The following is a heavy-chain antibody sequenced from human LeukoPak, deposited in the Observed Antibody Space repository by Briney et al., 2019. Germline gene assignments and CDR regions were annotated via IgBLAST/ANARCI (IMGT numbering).Heavy chain of an antibody. J-gene: IGHJ6*02. CDR1: GFSFSSYA. D-gene: IGHD4-23*01. CDR3: APLRAVVTLDV. CDR2: LSGSGDTT. V-gene: IGHV3-23*01. Sequence: GGSLRLSCAASGFSFSSYAMNWVRQAPGKGLEWVSALSGSGDTTYYADSVKGRFTISRDNSENTLYLQMNSLRAEDTAVYYCAPLRAVVTLDVWGQGTTVTVSS.